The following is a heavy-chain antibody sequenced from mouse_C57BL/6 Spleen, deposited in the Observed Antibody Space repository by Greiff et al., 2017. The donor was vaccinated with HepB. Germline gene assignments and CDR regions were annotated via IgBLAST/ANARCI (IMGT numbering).Heavy chain of an antibody. V-gene: IGHV14-3*01. CDR2: IDPANGNT. D-gene: IGHD1-1*01. CDR3: ARDYYGSSDEAAMDY. CDR1: GFNIKNTY. Sequence: EVQLVESVAELVRPGASVKLSCTASGFNIKNTYMHWVKQRPEQGLEWIGRIDPANGNTKYAPKFQGKATITADTSSNTAYLQLSSLTSEDTAIYYCARDYYGSSDEAAMDYWGQGTSVTVSS. J-gene: IGHJ4*01.